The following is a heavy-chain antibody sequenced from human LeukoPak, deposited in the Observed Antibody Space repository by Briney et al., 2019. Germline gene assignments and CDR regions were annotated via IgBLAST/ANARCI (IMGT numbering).Heavy chain of an antibody. CDR2: IHHSGVT. CDR3: AENGPWSLEY. CDR1: GGSISNINW. D-gene: IGHD2-15*01. V-gene: IGHV4-4*02. Sequence: SETLSLTCAVSGGSISNINWWSWVRQPPGKGLEWIGEIHHSGVTNYNPSLKSRVTISLDKSNNQFSLKLNSVTAADTAVYYCAENGPWSLEYWGQGTLVAVSS. J-gene: IGHJ4*02.